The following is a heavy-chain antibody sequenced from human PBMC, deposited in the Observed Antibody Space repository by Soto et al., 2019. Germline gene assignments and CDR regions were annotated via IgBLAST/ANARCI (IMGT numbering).Heavy chain of an antibody. CDR3: ARESEDLTSNFDY. V-gene: IGHV3-21*06. J-gene: IGHJ4*02. CDR2: ISSTTNYI. CDR1: GFTFTSYI. Sequence: GGSLRLSCAASGFTFTSYIMNWVRQAPGKGLEWVSSISSTTNYIYYGDSMKGRFTISRDNAKNSLYLEMNSLRAEDTAVYYCARESEDLTSNFDYWGQGTLVTVSS.